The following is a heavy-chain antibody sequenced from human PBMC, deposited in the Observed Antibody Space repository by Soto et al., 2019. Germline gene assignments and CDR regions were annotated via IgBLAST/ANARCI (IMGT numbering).Heavy chain of an antibody. CDR2: IFYNGRT. CDR3: ARGGFSADYESDWFDP. Sequence: QVPLQEPGPGLVKPSETLSLTCCVSGGSISSRTYYWGWVRRTAGRGPEWIGNIFYNGRTDYNPSLQSRVTISVDTSKNQFSLRLASVTAADTAVYYSARGGFSADYESDWFDPWGHGTLVTVS. CDR1: GGSISSRTYY. V-gene: IGHV4-39*02. D-gene: IGHD5-12*01. J-gene: IGHJ5*02.